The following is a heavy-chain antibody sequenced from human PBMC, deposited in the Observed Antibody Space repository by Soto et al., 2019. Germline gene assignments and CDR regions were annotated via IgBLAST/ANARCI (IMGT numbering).Heavy chain of an antibody. CDR1: GGSVSSGSYY. CDR3: ARXPPYYYDSSGFLGPFDP. J-gene: IGHJ5*02. D-gene: IGHD3-22*01. V-gene: IGHV4-61*01. Sequence: SETLSLTCTVSGGSVSSGSYYWSWIRQPPGKGLEWIGYIYYSGSTNYNPSLKSRVTISVDTSKNQFSLKLSSVTAADTAVYYCARXPPYYYDSSGFLGPFDPWGQGTLVTVSS. CDR2: IYYSGST.